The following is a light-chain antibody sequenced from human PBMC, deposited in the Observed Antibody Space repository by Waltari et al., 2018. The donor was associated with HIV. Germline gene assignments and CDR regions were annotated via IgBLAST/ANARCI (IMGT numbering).Light chain of an antibody. CDR3: QNYNAYAT. Sequence: DIQLTQAPSTLSASVGDSVTITCRASQSIDTSLAWYQQQPGKAPKLLIYKASSLNSGVPSRFSGSGSGTDFTLTISSLQSDDFATYYCQNYNAYATFGQGTKVEIK. CDR2: KAS. CDR1: QSIDTS. J-gene: IGKJ1*01. V-gene: IGKV1-5*03.